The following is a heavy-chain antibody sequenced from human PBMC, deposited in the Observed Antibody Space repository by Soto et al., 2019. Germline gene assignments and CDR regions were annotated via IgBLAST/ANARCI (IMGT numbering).Heavy chain of an antibody. D-gene: IGHD3-3*01. J-gene: IGHJ3*02. V-gene: IGHV3-23*01. CDR1: GFTFSNYA. CDR2: ISGSGSTT. Sequence: EVQLLESGGGLVQPGGSLRLSCAASGFTFSNYAMSWVRQAPGKGLEWVSGISGSGSTTYYADSVKGRFTISRDNSKNTLYLQMNSLRAEDTAVFYCAKNPLRFLERGGFDIWGQGTMVTVSS. CDR3: AKNPLRFLERGGFDI.